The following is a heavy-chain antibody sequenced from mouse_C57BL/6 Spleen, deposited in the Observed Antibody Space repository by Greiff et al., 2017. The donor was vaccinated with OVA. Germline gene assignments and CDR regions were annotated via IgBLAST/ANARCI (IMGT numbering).Heavy chain of an antibody. Sequence: VQLQESGAELMKPGASVTLSCKATGYTFTGYWIEWVKPRPGHGLEWIGEILPGSGSTNYNETFKGKATFTADTSSNPAYMQLSSLTTEDSAIYYGARRIYYDYVVFDYWGQGTTRTVSS. D-gene: IGHD2-4*01. CDR2: ILPGSGST. CDR1: GYTFTGYW. V-gene: IGHV1-9*01. CDR3: ARRIYYDYVVFDY. J-gene: IGHJ2*01.